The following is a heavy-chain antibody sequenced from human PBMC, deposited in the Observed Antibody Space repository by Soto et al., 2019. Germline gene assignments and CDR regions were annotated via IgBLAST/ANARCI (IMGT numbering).Heavy chain of an antibody. J-gene: IGHJ4*02. D-gene: IGHD6-25*01. CDR2: INQDGSEK. CDR3: ARDGVAAGLYLDN. V-gene: IGHV3-7*01. CDR1: GFTFRSYW. Sequence: GGSLSLSCAASGFTFRSYWMSWVRQAPGKGLEWVANINQDGSEKYYVDSVKGRFTISRDNAKNSLYLQVNSLRAEDTAVYYCARDGVAAGLYLDNWGQGTLAPVSS.